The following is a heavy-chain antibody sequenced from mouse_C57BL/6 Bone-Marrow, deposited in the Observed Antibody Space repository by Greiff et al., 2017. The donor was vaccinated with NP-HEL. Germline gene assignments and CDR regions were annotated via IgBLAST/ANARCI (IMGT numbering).Heavy chain of an antibody. J-gene: IGHJ3*01. D-gene: IGHD3-2*02. V-gene: IGHV1-81*01. CDR2: IYPRSGNT. Sequence: VQLQESGAELARPGASVKLSCKASGYTFTSYGISWVKQRTGQGLEWIGEIYPRSGNTYYNEKFKGKATLTADKSSSTAYMELRSLTSEDSAVYFCARRGQLRLFAYWGQGTLVTVSA. CDR1: GYTFTSYG. CDR3: ARRGQLRLFAY.